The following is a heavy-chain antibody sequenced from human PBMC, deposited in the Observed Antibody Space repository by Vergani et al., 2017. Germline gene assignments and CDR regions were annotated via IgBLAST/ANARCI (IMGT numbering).Heavy chain of an antibody. V-gene: IGHV5-51*03. CDR1: ESSFIRNE. D-gene: IGHD2-21*01. CDR2: INPIDSKI. CDR3: TGHVPCGDGACLHFDH. Sequence: EVMLVQSGAEVKKPGESLKISCQYSESSFIRNEIAWVRQMSGKGLQWMGNINPIDSKIAYSPSFQGQAIMSLDKSITTAYLQWRSLKASDTAIYYCTGHVPCGDGACLHFDHWGQGTQVTVSS. J-gene: IGHJ4*02.